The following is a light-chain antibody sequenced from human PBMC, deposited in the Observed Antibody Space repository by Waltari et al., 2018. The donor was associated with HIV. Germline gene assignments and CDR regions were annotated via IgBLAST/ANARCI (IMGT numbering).Light chain of an antibody. CDR1: SYDIGGYPY. Sequence: QSALTQPASVSGSPGQSITISCSGSSYDIGGYPYVSWYQQHPGRPPKLILYAVSSRPSGVSDRFSGSKSGDTASLTISALQAEDEADYFCYSYTSTTSLSVFGTGTKVTVL. J-gene: IGLJ1*01. CDR3: YSYTSTTSLSV. V-gene: IGLV2-14*01. CDR2: AVS.